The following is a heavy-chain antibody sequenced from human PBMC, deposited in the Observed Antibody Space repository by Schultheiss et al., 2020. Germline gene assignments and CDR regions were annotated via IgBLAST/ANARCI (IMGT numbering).Heavy chain of an antibody. CDR1: GFTFSSYG. Sequence: GGSLRLSCAASGFTFSSYGMHWVRQVPGKGLEWVSGSSWNSGPIGYADSVKGRFTISRDNAKNSLFLQMNSLRPEDTALYYCAKDNLQKGGRYYAMDVWGQGTTVTVSS. D-gene: IGHD3-16*01. CDR2: SSWNSGPI. CDR3: AKDNLQKGGRYYAMDV. V-gene: IGHV3-9*01. J-gene: IGHJ6*02.